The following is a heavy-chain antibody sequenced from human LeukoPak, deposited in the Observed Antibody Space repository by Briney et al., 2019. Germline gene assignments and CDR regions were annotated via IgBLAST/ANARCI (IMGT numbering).Heavy chain of an antibody. Sequence: GGSLRLSCAASGFTFSSHGMSWVRQTPGKGLEWVSTISSSGGNTYYADSVKGRFTISRDNSKNTLYLQMNSLRAEDTAISYCAKDLGGAMIVVVGGQGTLVTVSS. D-gene: IGHD3-22*01. V-gene: IGHV3-23*01. CDR2: ISSSGGNT. CDR3: AKDLGGAMIVVV. CDR1: GFTFSSHG. J-gene: IGHJ4*02.